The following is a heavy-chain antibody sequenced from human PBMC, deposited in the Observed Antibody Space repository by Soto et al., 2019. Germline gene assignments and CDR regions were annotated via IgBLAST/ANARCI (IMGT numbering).Heavy chain of an antibody. Sequence: SETLSLTCTVSGGSISSGGYYWSWIRQHPGKGLEWIGYIYYSGSTYYNPSLKSRVTISVDTSKNQFSLKLSSVTAADTAVYYCARDRGSRGIVATMGYYYGMDVWGQGTTVTVSS. J-gene: IGHJ6*02. D-gene: IGHD5-12*01. CDR2: IYYSGST. CDR3: ARDRGSRGIVATMGYYYGMDV. V-gene: IGHV4-31*03. CDR1: GGSISSGGYY.